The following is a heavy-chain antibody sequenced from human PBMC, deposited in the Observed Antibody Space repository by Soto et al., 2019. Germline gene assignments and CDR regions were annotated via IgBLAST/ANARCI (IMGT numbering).Heavy chain of an antibody. CDR2: IFSNDEK. CDR1: GFSLTDDEVG. V-gene: IGHV2-26*01. D-gene: IGHD3-16*01. Sequence: QVTLKESGPVLVKPTETLTLTCTVSGFSLTDDEVGVSWIRQPPGQALEWLAHIFSNDEKSYNTSLESRLTNSKDTYKIPVVLSVTNMGPVDTATYFYARICTYHDYVWASWHFQTFDYLGQGEPLTLSS. CDR3: ARICTYHDYVWASWHFQTFDY. J-gene: IGHJ4*02.